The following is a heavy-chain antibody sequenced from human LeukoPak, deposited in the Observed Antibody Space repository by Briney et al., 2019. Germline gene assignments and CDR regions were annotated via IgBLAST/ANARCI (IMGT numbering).Heavy chain of an antibody. V-gene: IGHV1-18*01. J-gene: IGHJ6*02. CDR2: ISAYNGNT. D-gene: IGHD6-13*01. CDR3: ARAEAAAGTDEGFGAYYYYAMDV. Sequence: GASVKVSCKASGYTFTIYGISWVRQAPGQGLEWMGWISAYNGNTNYAQKVQDRVTMTTDTSTSTAYMELRSLRSDDTAVYYCARAEAAAGTDEGFGAYYYYAMDVWGQGTTVTVSS. CDR1: GYTFTIYG.